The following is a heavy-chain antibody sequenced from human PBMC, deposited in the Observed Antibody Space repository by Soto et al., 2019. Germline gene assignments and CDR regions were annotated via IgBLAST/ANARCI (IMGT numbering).Heavy chain of an antibody. Sequence: PSETLSLTCTVSDGSISGFYWSWLRQPPGKGLEWIAYILSSGTTNYNPSLKSRVTLSVDTSKNQFSLKLTSLTAPASAVYYCARAPIVITRSYFDQWGQGTPVTVSS. CDR3: ARAPIVITRSYFDQ. CDR1: DGSISGFY. CDR2: ILSSGTT. V-gene: IGHV4-59*01. J-gene: IGHJ4*02. D-gene: IGHD3-10*01.